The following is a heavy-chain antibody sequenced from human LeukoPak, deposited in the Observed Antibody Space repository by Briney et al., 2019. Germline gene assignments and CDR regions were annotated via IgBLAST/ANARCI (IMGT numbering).Heavy chain of an antibody. V-gene: IGHV3-23*01. CDR3: AKDGALRFLEWPHATSYMDV. CDR1: GFTFSSYA. Sequence: GGSLRLSCAASGFTFSSYAMTWVRQAPGEGLEWVSDMSGRGGSTYYADSGKGRFTISRDNSKTTLYMQMNSLRAEDTAVYYCAKDGALRFLEWPHATSYMDVWGKGTTVTVSS. D-gene: IGHD3-3*01. J-gene: IGHJ6*03. CDR2: MSGRGGST.